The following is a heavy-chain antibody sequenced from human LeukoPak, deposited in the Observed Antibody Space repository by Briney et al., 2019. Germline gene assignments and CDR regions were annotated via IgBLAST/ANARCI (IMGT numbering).Heavy chain of an antibody. V-gene: IGHV3-48*03. CDR1: GFDFGAYE. Sequence: GGSLRLSCAASGFDFGAYEMNWVRQAPGKGLEWVAYFAGSDTTTYYADSVKARFTISRDNARNSLYLQMNSLRAEDTALYYCTTLGYHLDSWGQGTLVTVSS. J-gene: IGHJ4*02. CDR3: TTLGYHLDS. CDR2: FAGSDTTT. D-gene: IGHD3-22*01.